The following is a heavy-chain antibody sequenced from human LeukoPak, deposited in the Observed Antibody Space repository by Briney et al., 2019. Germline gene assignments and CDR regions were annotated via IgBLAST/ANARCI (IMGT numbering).Heavy chain of an antibody. V-gene: IGHV3-30-3*01. J-gene: IGHJ4*02. CDR1: GFTFSTYA. D-gene: IGHD6-19*01. CDR2: ISYDGSKK. Sequence: GTSLRLSCAASGFTFSTYAMYWVRQAPGKGLEWVAVISYDGSKKYYADSVKGRFTISRDNSKNTLYVQMNSLRAEDTAVYYCAREYRGWQYYYFDYWGQGTLVIVSS. CDR3: AREYRGWQYYYFDY.